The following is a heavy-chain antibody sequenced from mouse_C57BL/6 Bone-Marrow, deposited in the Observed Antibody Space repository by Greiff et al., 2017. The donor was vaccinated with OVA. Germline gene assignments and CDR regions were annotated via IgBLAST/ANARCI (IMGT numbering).Heavy chain of an antibody. J-gene: IGHJ1*03. D-gene: IGHD2-1*01. Sequence: VQRVESGAELVKPGASVKLSCKASGYTFTEYTIHWVKQRSGQGLEWIGWFYPGSGSIKYNEKFKDKATLTADKSSSTVYMELSRLTSEDSAVYFCARHGIYYGNWNWYVDVWGTGTTVTVSS. CDR2: FYPGSGSI. CDR3: ARHGIYYGNWNWYVDV. CDR1: GYTFTEYT. V-gene: IGHV1-62-2*01.